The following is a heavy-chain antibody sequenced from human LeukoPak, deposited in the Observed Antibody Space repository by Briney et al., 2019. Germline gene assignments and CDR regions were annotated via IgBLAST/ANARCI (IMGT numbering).Heavy chain of an antibody. V-gene: IGHV1-24*01. Sequence: GASVKVSCKVSGYTLTELSMHWVRQAPGKGLEWMGGFDPEDGETIYAQKFQGRVTMTEDTSTDTAYMELSSLRSEDTAVYYCAADRMWYYHSSGYADAFDIWGQGTMVTVSS. CDR3: AADRMWYYHSSGYADAFDI. CDR2: FDPEDGET. D-gene: IGHD3-22*01. CDR1: GYTLTELS. J-gene: IGHJ3*02.